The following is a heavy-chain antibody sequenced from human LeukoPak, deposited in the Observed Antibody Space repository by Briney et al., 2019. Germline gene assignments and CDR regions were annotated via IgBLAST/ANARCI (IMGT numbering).Heavy chain of an antibody. Sequence: SETLSLTCTVSGGSISSYYWSWIRQPAGKGLEWIGRIYTSGSTNYNPSLKSRVTMSVDTSKNQFSLKLSSVTAADTAVYYCAGGITIFGVVPLYNWFDPWGQGTLVTVSS. CDR2: IYTSGST. CDR1: GGSISSYY. CDR3: AGGITIFGVVPLYNWFDP. J-gene: IGHJ5*02. D-gene: IGHD3-3*01. V-gene: IGHV4-4*07.